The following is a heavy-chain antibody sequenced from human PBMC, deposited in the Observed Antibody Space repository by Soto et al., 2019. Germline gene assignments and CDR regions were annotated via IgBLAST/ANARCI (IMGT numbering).Heavy chain of an antibody. J-gene: IGHJ4*02. CDR1: GFTFSSYA. CDR2: ISGSGGST. Sequence: LRLSCAASGFTFSSYAMSWVRQAPGKGLEWVSAISGSGGSTYYADSVKGRFTISRDNSKNTLYLQMNSLRAEDTAVYYCAKAGVSTRSYFDYWGQGTLVTVSS. D-gene: IGHD2-8*01. CDR3: AKAGVSTRSYFDY. V-gene: IGHV3-23*01.